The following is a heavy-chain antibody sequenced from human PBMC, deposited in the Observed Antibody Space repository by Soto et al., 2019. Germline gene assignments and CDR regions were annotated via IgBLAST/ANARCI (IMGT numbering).Heavy chain of an antibody. CDR2: ISSSGSTI. D-gene: IGHD3-3*01. CDR1: GFTFSSYE. CDR3: ARDKRESTIFGVVINAFDI. J-gene: IGHJ3*02. V-gene: IGHV3-48*03. Sequence: PGGSLRLSCAASGFTFSSYEMNWVRQAPGKGLEWVSYISSSGSTIYYADSVKGRFTISRDNAKNSLYLQMNSLRAEDTAAYYCARDKRESTIFGVVINAFDIWGQGTMVTVSS.